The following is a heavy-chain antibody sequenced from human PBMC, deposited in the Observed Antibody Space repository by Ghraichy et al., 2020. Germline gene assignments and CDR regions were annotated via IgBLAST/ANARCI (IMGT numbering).Heavy chain of an antibody. D-gene: IGHD5-18*01. CDR1: GGSISSSSYY. CDR2: IYYSGST. V-gene: IGHV4-39*01. CDR3: ARGSSRGYSSPFDY. J-gene: IGHJ4*02. Sequence: SETLSLTCTVSGGSISSSSYYWGWIRQPPGKGLEWIGSIYYSGSTYYNPSLKSRVTISVDTSKNQFSLKLSSVTAADTAVYYCARGSSRGYSSPFDYWGQGTLVTVSS.